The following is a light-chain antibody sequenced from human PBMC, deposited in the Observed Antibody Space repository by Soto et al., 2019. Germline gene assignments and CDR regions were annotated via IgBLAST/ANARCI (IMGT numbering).Light chain of an antibody. V-gene: IGKV3-11*01. Sequence: EIVLTQSPATLSLSPGERATLSCRASQSGSSYLAWYHQKPGQAPMLLIYDASNMATGIPARFSAGGSGTDLPLTISSREPEDFAVYYCQQRVTWPRFPFGQRTKLEIK. CDR1: QSGSSY. CDR3: QQRVTWPRFP. J-gene: IGKJ2*01. CDR2: DAS.